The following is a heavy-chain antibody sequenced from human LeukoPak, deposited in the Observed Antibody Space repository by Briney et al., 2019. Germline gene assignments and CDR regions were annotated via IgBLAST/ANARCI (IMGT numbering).Heavy chain of an antibody. V-gene: IGHV1-69*01. CDR2: IIPLFGTT. J-gene: IGHJ4*02. CDR1: GGTSSSYA. D-gene: IGHD6-19*01. Sequence: SVKVSCKASGGTSSSYAISWVRQAPGQGLEWMGGIIPLFGTTNYAQKFQGRVTITADESTSTAYMELSSLRSEDTAMYYCARVRYSSGWYDYWSQGTLVTVSS. CDR3: ARVRYSSGWYDY.